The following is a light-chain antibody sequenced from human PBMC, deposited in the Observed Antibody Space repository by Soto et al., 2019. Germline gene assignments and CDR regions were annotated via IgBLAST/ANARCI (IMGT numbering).Light chain of an antibody. Sequence: QSVLTQPPSVSGAPGQRVTISCTGSSSNIGAGYDVHWYQQLPGTAPRLLIFGNNNRPSGVPDRFSGSKSGTSASLAITGLQAGDEADYYCQSYDSSRSAWVFGGGTQLTVL. J-gene: IGLJ3*02. CDR3: QSYDSSRSAWV. CDR2: GNN. CDR1: SSNIGAGYD. V-gene: IGLV1-40*01.